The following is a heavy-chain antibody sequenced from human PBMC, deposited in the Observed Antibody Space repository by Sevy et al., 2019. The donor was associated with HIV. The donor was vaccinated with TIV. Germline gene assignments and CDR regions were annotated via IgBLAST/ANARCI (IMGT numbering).Heavy chain of an antibody. D-gene: IGHD1-26*01. J-gene: IGHJ3*01. CDR2: ISSNGASI. CDR3: AKDISCGSYYRRYAFDF. Sequence: GGSLRLSCAASGFTFDDYAMHWVRQAPGKGLEWVSDISSNGASIGYADSVKGRFIISRDNTKNSLYLQMNRLRPEDTAFYYCAKDISCGSYYRRYAFDFWGQGTMVTVSS. V-gene: IGHV3-9*01. CDR1: GFTFDDYA.